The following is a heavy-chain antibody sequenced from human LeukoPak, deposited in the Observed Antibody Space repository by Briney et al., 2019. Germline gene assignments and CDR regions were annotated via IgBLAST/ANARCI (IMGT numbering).Heavy chain of an antibody. Sequence: GGSLRLSCAASGFTFSSYVMGWVRQAPGKGLELVSSISDIGIGTYYADSVKGRFTIFRDNSKNILYLQMNSLRAEDTAIYYCAKRGGGTMFAFDIWGQGTMVTVSS. CDR1: GFTFSSYV. CDR2: ISDIGIGT. J-gene: IGHJ3*02. D-gene: IGHD3-10*02. CDR3: AKRGGGTMFAFDI. V-gene: IGHV3-23*01.